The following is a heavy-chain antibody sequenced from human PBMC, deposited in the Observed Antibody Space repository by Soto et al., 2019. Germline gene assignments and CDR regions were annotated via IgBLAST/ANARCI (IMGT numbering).Heavy chain of an antibody. CDR1: GGSINSSSYY. CDR2: IYYSGGT. D-gene: IGHD6-19*01. CDR3: ATKTGGGWADGMNF. Sequence: SETLSLTCTVSGGSINSSSYYWGWIRQPPGKGLEWIGSIYYSGGTYYNPSLKSRVTISEDTSKNQFSLKLSSVTAADTAVYYCATKTGGGWADGMNFWGQGITVTLSS. J-gene: IGHJ6*01. V-gene: IGHV4-39*01.